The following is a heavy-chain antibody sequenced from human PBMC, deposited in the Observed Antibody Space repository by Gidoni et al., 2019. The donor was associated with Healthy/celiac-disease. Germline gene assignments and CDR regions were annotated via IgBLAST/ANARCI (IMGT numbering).Heavy chain of an antibody. V-gene: IGHV4-34*01. CDR1: GGSFSGYY. CDR2: INHSGST. D-gene: IGHD2-2*01. CDR3: ARRGEDIVVVPAAPGGFDY. J-gene: IGHJ4*02. Sequence: QVQLQQWGAGLLKPSETLSLTCAVYGGSFSGYYWCWIRQPQGKGLEWIGEINHSGSTNYNPALKSRVTISVDTSKNQFSLKLSSVTVADTAVYYCARRGEDIVVVPAAPGGFDYWGQGTLVTVSS.